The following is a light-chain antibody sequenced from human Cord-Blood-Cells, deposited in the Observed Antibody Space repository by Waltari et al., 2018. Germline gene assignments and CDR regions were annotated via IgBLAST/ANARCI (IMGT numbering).Light chain of an antibody. CDR1: QSVSSN. CDR3: QQYNKWPWT. V-gene: IGKV3-15*01. Sequence: EIVMTQSPATLSVSPGERATRSCRASQSVSSNLAWYQQKPGQAPRLLIYGASTRATGIPARFSGSGYGTEFTLTISSLQSEDFAVYYCQQYNKWPWTFGQGTKVEIK. CDR2: GAS. J-gene: IGKJ1*01.